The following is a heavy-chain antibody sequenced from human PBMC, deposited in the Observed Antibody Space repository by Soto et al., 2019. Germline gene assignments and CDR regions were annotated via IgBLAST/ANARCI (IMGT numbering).Heavy chain of an antibody. CDR1: GFTFDDHT. CDR2: ISWNSGII. CDR3: TNDTHSPSGYFEAFDV. J-gene: IGHJ3*01. Sequence: DAQLVESGGGLVQPGKSLRISCVASGFTFDDHTMHWVRQAPGRGLEWVSCISWNSGIIGYADSVKGRFTISRDNAKNSLYLRMDSLRPEATAVYYCTNDTHSPSGYFEAFDVWGQGTKVTVSS. D-gene: IGHD3-22*01. V-gene: IGHV3-9*01.